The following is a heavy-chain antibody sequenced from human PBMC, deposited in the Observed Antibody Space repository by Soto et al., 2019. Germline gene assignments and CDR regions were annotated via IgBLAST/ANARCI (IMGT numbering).Heavy chain of an antibody. J-gene: IGHJ6*02. V-gene: IGHV3-13*01. Sequence: GGSLRLSCAASGFTFSSHDMHWVRQATGKGLEWVSAIGTAGDTYYPGSVKGRFTISRENAKNSLYLQMNSLRAEDTAVYYCARAWAGYYYYYGMDVWGQGTTVTVSS. CDR1: GFTFSSHD. CDR2: IGTAGDT. CDR3: ARAWAGYYYYYGMDV. D-gene: IGHD6-19*01.